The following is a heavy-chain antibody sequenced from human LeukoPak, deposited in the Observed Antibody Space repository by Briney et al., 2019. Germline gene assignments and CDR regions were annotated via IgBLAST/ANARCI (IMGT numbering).Heavy chain of an antibody. CDR2: ISSSGTYI. CDR3: ARGSSTLPQEFDY. V-gene: IGHV3-21*01. J-gene: IGHJ4*02. D-gene: IGHD6-6*01. Sequence: GGSLRLSCAASGFTFSSYSMNWVRQAPGKGLEWVSSISSSGTYIYYADSVKGRLTISRDNAKNSLYLQMNSLRAEDTAVYYCARGSSTLPQEFDYWGQGTLVTVSS. CDR1: GFTFSSYS.